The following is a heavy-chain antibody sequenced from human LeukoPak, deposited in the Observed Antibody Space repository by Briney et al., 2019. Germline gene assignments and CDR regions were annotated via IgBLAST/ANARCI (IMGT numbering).Heavy chain of an antibody. CDR2: IYYSGST. D-gene: IGHD6-19*01. CDR3: ARLGSSGWHIGY. J-gene: IGHJ4*02. CDR1: GGSISSYY. V-gene: IGHV4-59*08. Sequence: PSETLSLTCTVSGGSISSYYWSWIRQPPGKGLEWIGYIYYSGSTNYNPSLKSRVTISVDTSKNQFSLKLSSVTAADTAVYYCARLGSSGWHIGYWGQGTLVTVSS.